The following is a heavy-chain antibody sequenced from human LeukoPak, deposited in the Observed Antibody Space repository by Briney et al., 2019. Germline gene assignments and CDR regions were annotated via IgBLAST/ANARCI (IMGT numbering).Heavy chain of an antibody. D-gene: IGHD6-19*01. CDR3: ARSPGLQAVSYPLEPFDY. J-gene: IGHJ4*02. CDR2: ISSSSSYI. V-gene: IGHV3-21*01. CDR1: GFTFSSYS. Sequence: DPGGSLRLSCAASGFTFSSYSMNWVRQAPGKGLEWVSSISSSSSYIYYADSVKGRFTISRDNAKNSLYLQMNSLRAEDTAVYYCARSPGLQAVSYPLEPFDYWGQGTLVTVSS.